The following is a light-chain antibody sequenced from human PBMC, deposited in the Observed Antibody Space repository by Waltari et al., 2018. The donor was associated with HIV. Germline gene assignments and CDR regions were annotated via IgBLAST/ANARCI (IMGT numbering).Light chain of an antibody. CDR1: STDVGNFNL. Sequence: QSALTQPASVSGSPGQSITISCTGTSTDVGNFNLVSWYQQYPGKAPKLLIYEVTKRPSGASNRVSASKAGNTASLTIAGLRAEDEADYYCYSYSGTSSSYVFGTGTKVTVL. J-gene: IGLJ1*01. CDR2: EVT. V-gene: IGLV2-23*02. CDR3: YSYSGTSSSYV.